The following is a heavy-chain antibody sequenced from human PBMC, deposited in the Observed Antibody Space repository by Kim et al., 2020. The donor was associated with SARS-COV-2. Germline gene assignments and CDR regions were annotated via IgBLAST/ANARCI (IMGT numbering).Heavy chain of an antibody. J-gene: IGHJ4*02. CDR3: ATGSHYILTGHYYFDY. Sequence: KFQGRVTMTEDTSTDTAYMELSSLRSEDTAVYYCATGSHYILTGHYYFDYWGQGTLVTVSS. D-gene: IGHD3-9*01. V-gene: IGHV1-24*01.